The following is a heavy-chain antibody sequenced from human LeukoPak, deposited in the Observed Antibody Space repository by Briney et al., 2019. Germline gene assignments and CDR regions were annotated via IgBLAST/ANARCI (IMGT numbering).Heavy chain of an antibody. CDR1: GYSFTNNY. CDR3: ARSGYSSRWSYLDY. V-gene: IGHV1-46*01. Sequence: ASVKVSCKAFGYSFTNNYMHWVRQAPGQGLEWMGVINPSGGSTSYAQDFQGRLTMTGDTSTSTVYMELSSLRFEDTAVYYCARSGYSSRWSYLDYWGQGTLVTVSS. CDR2: INPSGGST. D-gene: IGHD6-13*01. J-gene: IGHJ4*02.